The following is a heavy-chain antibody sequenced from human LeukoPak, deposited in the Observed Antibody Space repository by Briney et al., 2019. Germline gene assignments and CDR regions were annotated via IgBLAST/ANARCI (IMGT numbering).Heavy chain of an antibody. V-gene: IGHV4-59*08. J-gene: IGHJ3*02. CDR1: GGSINTYY. Sequence: PSETLSLTCAVSGGSINTYYWSWIRQPPGKGLEWIGYFSYSGGPNYNPPLKSRVTISVDTSKNQFSLKLSSVTAADTAVYYCARPQYCGSNCYHAFEIWGQGTLVTVSS. CDR2: FSYSGGP. CDR3: ARPQYCGSNCYHAFEI. D-gene: IGHD2-21*01.